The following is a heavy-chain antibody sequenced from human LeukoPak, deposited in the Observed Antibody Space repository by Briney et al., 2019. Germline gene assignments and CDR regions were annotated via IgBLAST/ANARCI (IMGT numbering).Heavy chain of an antibody. V-gene: IGHV1-69*05. CDR1: GGTFSSYA. CDR2: IIPIFGTA. D-gene: IGHD6-13*01. CDR3: ARFDGEQQLGRFDP. J-gene: IGHJ5*02. Sequence: SVKVSCKASGGTFSSYAISCVRQAPGQGLEWMRGIIPIFGTANYAQKFQGRVTITTDESTSTAYMELSSLRSEDTAVYYCARFDGEQQLGRFDPWGQGTLVTVSS.